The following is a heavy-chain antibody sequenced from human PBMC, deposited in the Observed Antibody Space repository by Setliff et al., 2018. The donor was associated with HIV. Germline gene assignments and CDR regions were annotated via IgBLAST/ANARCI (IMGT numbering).Heavy chain of an antibody. D-gene: IGHD3-3*02. V-gene: IGHV1-24*01. CDR3: AAPSSVYIFGVLTPVSFDY. J-gene: IGHJ4*02. CDR2: LDHEEGKI. Sequence: ASVKVSCKVSGDTLTKLSIYWVRQAPGKGLEWMGGLDHEEGKIIYAQKFQGRVSMTEDTSTDTAYMDLSSLRSDDTAVYYCAAPSSVYIFGVLTPVSFDYWGQGTLVTVSS. CDR1: GDTLTKLS.